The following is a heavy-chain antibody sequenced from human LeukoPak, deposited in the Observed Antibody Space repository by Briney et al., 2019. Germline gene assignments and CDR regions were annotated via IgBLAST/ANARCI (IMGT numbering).Heavy chain of an antibody. V-gene: IGHV1-2*02. CDR1: GYTFTGYY. D-gene: IGHD6-13*01. CDR2: INPNSGGT. CDR3: ARVQGRPKYSSSSFDY. J-gene: IGHJ4*02. Sequence: ASVKVSCKASGYTFTGYYMHWVRQAPGQGLEWMGWINPNSGGTNYAQKFQGRVTMTGDTSISTAYMELSRLRSDDTAVYYCARVQGRPKYSSSSFDYWGQGTLVTVSS.